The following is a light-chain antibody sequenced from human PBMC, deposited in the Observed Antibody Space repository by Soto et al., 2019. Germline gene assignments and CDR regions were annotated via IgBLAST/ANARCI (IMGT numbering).Light chain of an antibody. Sequence: QLVLTQPASVSGSPGQSITISCTGTSSDVGGYNYVSWYQQHPGKAPKLMIYDVSNWPSGVSNRFSGSKSGNTASLTISGLQAEDEADYYCSSYTSSSTLGFGGGTKLTVL. CDR3: SSYTSSSTLG. J-gene: IGLJ3*02. CDR2: DVS. V-gene: IGLV2-14*01. CDR1: SSDVGGYNY.